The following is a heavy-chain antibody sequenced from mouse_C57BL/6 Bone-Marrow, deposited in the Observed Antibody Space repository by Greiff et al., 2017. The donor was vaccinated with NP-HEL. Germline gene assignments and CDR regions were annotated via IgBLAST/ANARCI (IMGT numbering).Heavy chain of an antibody. CDR1: GYTFTTYW. D-gene: IGHD1-1*01. J-gene: IGHJ3*01. CDR2: IDPSDSYT. CDR3: ARKAYYGRSYEFAY. Sequence: VQLQQSGAELVKPGASVKLSCKASGYTFTTYWMQWVKQRPGQGLEWIGEIDPSDSYTNYNQQFKGKATLPVDTSSSTAYMQLSSLTSEDSAVYYCARKAYYGRSYEFAYWGQGTLVTVSA. V-gene: IGHV1-50*01.